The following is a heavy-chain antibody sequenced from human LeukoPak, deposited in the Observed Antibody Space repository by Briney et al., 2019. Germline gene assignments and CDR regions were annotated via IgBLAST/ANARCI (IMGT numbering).Heavy chain of an antibody. CDR1: GYTFTGYY. CDR3: ARVLGGPNWCDP. Sequence: ASVKVSCKSSGYTFTGYYMHLVRQAPGQGLEWMGWINPNSGGTNYAQKFQGRVTMTRDTSISTAYMKLSRLRSDDTAVYYCARVLGGPNWCDPWGQGTLVTVSS. CDR2: INPNSGGT. J-gene: IGHJ5*01. D-gene: IGHD2-15*01. V-gene: IGHV1-2*02.